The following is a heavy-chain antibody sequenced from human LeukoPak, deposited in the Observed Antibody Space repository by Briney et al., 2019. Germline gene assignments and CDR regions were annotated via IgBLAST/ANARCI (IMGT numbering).Heavy chain of an antibody. CDR3: AGYYYDSSRGFDL. CDR1: GFKFDDYG. D-gene: IGHD3-22*01. J-gene: IGHJ5*02. Sequence: GSLRLSCAASGFKFDDYGMSWVRQAPGKGLEWVCDINWNGAWTGYADSVKGRFTISRDNAKNSLYLQMNSLRAEDTALYYCAGYYYDSSRGFDLWGQGTLVTVSS. CDR2: INWNGAWT. V-gene: IGHV3-20*04.